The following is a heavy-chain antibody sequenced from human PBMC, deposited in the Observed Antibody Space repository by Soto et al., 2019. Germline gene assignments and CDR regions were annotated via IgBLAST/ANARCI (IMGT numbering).Heavy chain of an antibody. J-gene: IGHJ4*02. Sequence: GGSLRLSCAASGFTFSSYSMNWVRQAPGKGLEWVSYISGSSSTMYYADSVRGRFTISRDNAKNSLYLQMNSLRAEDTAVFYCAREIGYSSGRPNFDYWGQGALVTVSS. CDR1: GFTFSSYS. CDR3: AREIGYSSGRPNFDY. V-gene: IGHV3-48*01. CDR2: ISGSSSTM. D-gene: IGHD2-15*01.